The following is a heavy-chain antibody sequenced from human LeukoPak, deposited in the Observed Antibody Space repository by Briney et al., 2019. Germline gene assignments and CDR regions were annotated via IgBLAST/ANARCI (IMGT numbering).Heavy chain of an antibody. CDR3: ARDPTGTATSYNWFDP. CDR1: GFTFRSNS. CDR2: ISSSSSYI. J-gene: IGHJ5*02. Sequence: GGSLRLSCAASGFTFRSNSMSWVRQAPGKGLEWVSPISSSSSYIYYADSVKGRFTISRDNAKNSLYLQMNSLRAEDTAVYYCARDPTGTATSYNWFDPWGQGTLVTVSS. V-gene: IGHV3-21*01. D-gene: IGHD1-1*01.